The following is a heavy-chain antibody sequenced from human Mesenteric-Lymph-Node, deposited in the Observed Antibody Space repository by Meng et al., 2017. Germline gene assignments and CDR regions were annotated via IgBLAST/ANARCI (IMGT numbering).Heavy chain of an antibody. CDR1: GGTFSSYA. Sequence: ASVKVSCKASGGTFSSYAISWVRQAPGQGLEWMGRIHPDSGGTNSAQNFEGRVTMTRDTSINTVYMELNRLRSDDTAVYFCAREDYFDGGYYSSYYFDYWGQGTLVTVSS. V-gene: IGHV1-2*06. CDR3: AREDYFDGGYYSSYYFDY. CDR2: IHPDSGGT. J-gene: IGHJ4*02. D-gene: IGHD3-3*01.